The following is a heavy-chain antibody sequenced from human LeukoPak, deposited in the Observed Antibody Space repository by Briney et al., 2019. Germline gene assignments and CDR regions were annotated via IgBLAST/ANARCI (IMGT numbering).Heavy chain of an antibody. Sequence: SQTLSLTCAISGDSVSSNSAAWNWIRQSPSRGLECLGRTYYRSQWYDDYALSVKSRITINPDTSKNHFSLQLNSVTPADTAVYYCARDSGDSYAFDMWGQGTLVTVSS. CDR3: ARDSGDSYAFDM. J-gene: IGHJ3*02. D-gene: IGHD3-10*01. V-gene: IGHV6-1*01. CDR2: TYYRSQWYD. CDR1: GDSVSSNSAA.